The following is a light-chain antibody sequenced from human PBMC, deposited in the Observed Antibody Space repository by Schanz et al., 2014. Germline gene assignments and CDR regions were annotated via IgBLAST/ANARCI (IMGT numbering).Light chain of an antibody. CDR1: SSDVGGYNY. CDR3: GSYTSSSTLLL. J-gene: IGLJ2*01. CDR2: DVN. V-gene: IGLV2-14*03. Sequence: QSVLTQPASVSGSPGQSITISCTGTSSDVGGYNYVSWYQHHPGKAPKLMIYDVNNRPSGVSNRFSGSKSGNTASLTISGLQAEDEADYYCGSYTSSSTLLLLGGGTKLTVL.